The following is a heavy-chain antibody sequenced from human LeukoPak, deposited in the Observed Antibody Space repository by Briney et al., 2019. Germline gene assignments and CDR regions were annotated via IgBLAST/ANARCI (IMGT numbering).Heavy chain of an antibody. CDR1: GGSISSGGYY. V-gene: IGHV4-30-2*01. Sequence: SQALSLTCTVSGGSISSGGYYWSWIRQPPGKGLEWIGYIYHSGSTYYNPSLKSRVTISVDTSKNQFSLKLSSVTAADTAVYYCARQEAAGSWPLDYWGQGTLVTVSS. D-gene: IGHD6-13*01. CDR2: IYHSGST. CDR3: ARQEAAGSWPLDY. J-gene: IGHJ4*02.